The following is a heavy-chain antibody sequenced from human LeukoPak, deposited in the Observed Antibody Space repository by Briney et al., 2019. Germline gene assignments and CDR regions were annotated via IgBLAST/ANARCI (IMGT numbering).Heavy chain of an antibody. Sequence: GGSLRLSCTVSGITLSNYGMSWVRQAPGRGLEWVAGNSDSGGRTNYADSVKGRFTVSRDSPKNTLYLQMNWLRAEDTALYFCAKRGVVIRVILVGFHKEAYYFDSWGQGALVTVSS. CDR3: AKRGVVIRVILVGFHKEAYYFDS. V-gene: IGHV3-23*01. J-gene: IGHJ4*02. CDR1: GITLSNYG. D-gene: IGHD3-22*01. CDR2: NSDSGGRT.